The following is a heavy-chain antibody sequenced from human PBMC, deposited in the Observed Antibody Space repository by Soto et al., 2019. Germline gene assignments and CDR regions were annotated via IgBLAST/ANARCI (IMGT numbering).Heavy chain of an antibody. D-gene: IGHD1-1*01. CDR2: IYPGDSDS. V-gene: IGHV5-51*01. J-gene: IGHJ6*02. CDR1: GYSFTNYW. Sequence: GESLKISCKGSGYSFTNYWIGWVRQMPGKGLEWMGIIYPGDSDSRYSPSFQGQVTISADKSISTAYLQWSSLKASDTAMYYCARHPNDEYDAMDVWGQGTTITVSS. CDR3: ARHPNDEYDAMDV.